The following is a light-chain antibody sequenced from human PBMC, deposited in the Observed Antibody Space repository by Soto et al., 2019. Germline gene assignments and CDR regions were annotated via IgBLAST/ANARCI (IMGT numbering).Light chain of an antibody. Sequence: QSVLAQPPSASGTPGQRVTVSCSGSTSNIGSNLASWYQQLPGSAPKLLIYNDNERPSGVPDRFSGSKSGTSASLVISGLRSEDEAHYFCAVWDDSLSGVVFGGGTKLTVL. CDR2: NDN. J-gene: IGLJ2*01. V-gene: IGLV1-47*02. CDR1: TSNIGSNL. CDR3: AVWDDSLSGVV.